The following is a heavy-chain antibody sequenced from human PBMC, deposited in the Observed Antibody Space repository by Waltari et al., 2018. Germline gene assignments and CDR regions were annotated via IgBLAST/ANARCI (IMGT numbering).Heavy chain of an antibody. CDR2: IYYSGST. V-gene: IGHV4-59*11. J-gene: IGHJ4*02. Sequence: QVQLQESGPGLVKPSETLSLTCTVSGGSISSHYWSWIRQPPGKGLEWIGYIYYSGSTNYHPSLKSRVTISVDTSKNQFSLKLSSVTAADTAVYYCARMMGMITFGGVIENFDYWGQGTLVTVSS. D-gene: IGHD3-16*02. CDR3: ARMMGMITFGGVIENFDY. CDR1: GGSISSHY.